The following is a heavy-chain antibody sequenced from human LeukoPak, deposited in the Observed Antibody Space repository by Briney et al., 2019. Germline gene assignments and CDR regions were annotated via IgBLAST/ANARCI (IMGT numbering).Heavy chain of an antibody. D-gene: IGHD2-15*01. Sequence: GGSLRLSCVASGFTFSSNWMHCVRQGPGKGLVWVSRINSDGSETRHADSVKGRFTISRDNAKNSLYLQMNSLRAEDTAVYYCARDVSGHYCSGGSCYKGSLWGQGTLVTVSS. V-gene: IGHV3-74*01. J-gene: IGHJ4*02. CDR1: GFTFSSNW. CDR2: INSDGSET. CDR3: ARDVSGHYCSGGSCYKGSL.